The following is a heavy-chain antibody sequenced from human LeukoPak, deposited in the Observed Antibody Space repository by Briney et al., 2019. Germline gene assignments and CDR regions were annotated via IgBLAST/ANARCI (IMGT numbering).Heavy chain of an antibody. J-gene: IGHJ4*02. CDR2: ISGSGGST. CDR3: ARHGIDSWAVRSYFDY. D-gene: IGHD1-26*01. Sequence: GGSLRLSCAASGFIFNDYYMSWIRQAPGKGLEWVSAISGSGGSTYYADSVKGRFTISRDNSKNTLYLQMNSLRAEDTAVYYCARHGIDSWAVRSYFDYWGQGTLVTVSS. CDR1: GFIFNDYY. V-gene: IGHV3-23*01.